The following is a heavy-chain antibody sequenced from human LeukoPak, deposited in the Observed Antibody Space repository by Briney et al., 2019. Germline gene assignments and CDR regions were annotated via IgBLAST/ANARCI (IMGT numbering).Heavy chain of an antibody. Sequence: LSLTCAVSGGSISSSNWWSWVRQPPGKGLEWVAVISYDGSNKYYADSVKGRFTISRDNSKNTLYLQMNSLRAEDTAVYYCAKDRSPIVVVSNYGMDVWGQGTTVTVSS. CDR2: ISYDGSNK. J-gene: IGHJ6*02. V-gene: IGHV3-30*18. CDR3: AKDRSPIVVVSNYGMDV. D-gene: IGHD2-21*01. CDR1: GGSISSSN.